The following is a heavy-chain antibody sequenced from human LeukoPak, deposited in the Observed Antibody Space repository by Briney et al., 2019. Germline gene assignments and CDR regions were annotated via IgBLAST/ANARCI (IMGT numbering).Heavy chain of an antibody. CDR3: AKQSSAYSSSWFVI. V-gene: IGHV3-11*01. CDR1: GFTFSDYY. CDR2: ISSSGSTI. Sequence: GGSLRLSCTASGFTFSDYYMSWIRQAPGKGLEWVSYISSSGSTIYYADSVKGRFTISRDNFKNTLYLQMNSLRAEDTAVYYCAKQSSAYSSSWFVIWGQGTLVTVSS. D-gene: IGHD6-13*01. J-gene: IGHJ4*02.